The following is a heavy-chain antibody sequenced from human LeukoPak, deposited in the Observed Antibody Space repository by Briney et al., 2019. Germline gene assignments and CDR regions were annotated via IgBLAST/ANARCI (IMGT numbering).Heavy chain of an antibody. CDR1: GITFSSCH. CDR2: ISTTSEI. V-gene: IGHV3-48*02. CDR3: ATDSEWAFNI. Sequence: PGGSLRLSCGVSGITFSSCHMNWVRQAPGKGLEWVSYISTTSEIHYADSVKGRFTISRDNAKNSLYLQMNGLTDEDAAVYYCATDSEWAFNIWGQGTMVTVSS. D-gene: IGHD3-3*01. J-gene: IGHJ3*02.